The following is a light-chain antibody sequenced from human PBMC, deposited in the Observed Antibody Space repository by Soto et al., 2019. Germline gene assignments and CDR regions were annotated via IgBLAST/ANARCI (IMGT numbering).Light chain of an antibody. CDR1: QTVGNIY. V-gene: IGKV3-20*01. Sequence: EIVLTQSPGTLSLSPGERATLSCRASQTVGNIYLGWYQQKPGQSPRLLISGTSNRATGIPDRFSGSGSRTDFTLTISRLAPEDFAVYYCQQYGRSSWTFGQGTKVEVQ. CDR3: QQYGRSSWT. J-gene: IGKJ1*01. CDR2: GTS.